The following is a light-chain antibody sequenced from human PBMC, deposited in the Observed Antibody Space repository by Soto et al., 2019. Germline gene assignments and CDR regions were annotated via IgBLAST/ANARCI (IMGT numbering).Light chain of an antibody. Sequence: QSAQTQPPSASGSPGQSVTISCTGTSSDVGGYNYVSWYQQHPGKAPKLMIYEVYKRPSGVPDRFSGSKSGNTASLTVSGLQAEDEADYYCTSYAGTNNPMYVFGTGTKVTVL. CDR3: TSYAGTNNPMYV. V-gene: IGLV2-8*01. J-gene: IGLJ1*01. CDR2: EVY. CDR1: SSDVGGYNY.